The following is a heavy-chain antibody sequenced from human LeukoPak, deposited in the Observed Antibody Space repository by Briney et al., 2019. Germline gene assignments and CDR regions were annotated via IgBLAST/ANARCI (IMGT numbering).Heavy chain of an antibody. D-gene: IGHD3-22*01. Sequence: SETLSLTCNVSGDSISGYYWNWIRQPAGKGLEWIGRMCTTGMTSDNPSLASRVTMSVDTSKNQFSLNLNSVTAADTAFYYCARGRAYYDSSGFFNYWGQGILVTVSS. J-gene: IGHJ4*02. CDR1: GDSISGYY. V-gene: IGHV4-4*07. CDR2: MCTTGMT. CDR3: ARGRAYYDSSGFFNY.